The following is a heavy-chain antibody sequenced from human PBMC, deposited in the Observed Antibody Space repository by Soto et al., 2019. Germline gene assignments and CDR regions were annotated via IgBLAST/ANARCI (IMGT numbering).Heavy chain of an antibody. CDR1: GFIFSDYW. D-gene: IGHD2-2*01. CDR2: IKFDGSEK. CDR3: VKDGGYCSSSTCYSPRNHYFDS. V-gene: IGHV3-7*03. Sequence: VGSLRLSCAASGFIFSDYWMSWVRQAPGKGPEWVANIKFDGSEKQYVDSVRGRFTISRDNSRNSLFLQMNSLRAGDTAVYYCVKDGGYCSSSTCYSPRNHYFDSWGQGTLVTVSS. J-gene: IGHJ4*02.